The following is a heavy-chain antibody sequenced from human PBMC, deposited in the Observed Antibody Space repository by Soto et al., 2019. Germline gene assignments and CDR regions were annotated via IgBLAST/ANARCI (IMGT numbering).Heavy chain of an antibody. CDR3: ARSIQEDISVAGPKDIWFDT. V-gene: IGHV1-69*02. CDR1: GGTFRTYT. Sequence: QVQLVQSGAEVKRPGSSVKVSCQTSGGTFRTYTINWVRQAPGQGLEWMGRNIPILDVANYAQKFQDKVTIAAYKSSSKRHMELRSLRSEDRDVYYCARSIQEDISVAGPKDIWFDTWGQGTLVTVSS. CDR2: NIPILDVA. D-gene: IGHD6-19*01. J-gene: IGHJ5*02.